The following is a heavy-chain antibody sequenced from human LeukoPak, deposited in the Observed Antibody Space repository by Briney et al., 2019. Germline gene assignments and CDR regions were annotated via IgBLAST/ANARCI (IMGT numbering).Heavy chain of an antibody. CDR1: GYTFTGYY. Sequence: ASVKVSCKASGYTFTGYYMHWVRQAPGQGLEWMGWINPNSGGTNYAQKFQGWVTMTRDTSISTAHMEVSRLRSDDTAVYYCARANFLYCSSTTCLFDYWGQGTPVTVSS. D-gene: IGHD2-2*01. J-gene: IGHJ4*02. V-gene: IGHV1-2*04. CDR3: ARANFLYCSSTTCLFDY. CDR2: INPNSGGT.